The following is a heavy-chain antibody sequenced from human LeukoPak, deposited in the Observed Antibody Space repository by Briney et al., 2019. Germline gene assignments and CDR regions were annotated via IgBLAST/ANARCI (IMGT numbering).Heavy chain of an antibody. CDR1: GFTFSSYS. D-gene: IGHD3-9*01. CDR2: ISSSSSTI. CDR3: ATSYDILIGYFGS. V-gene: IGHV3-48*01. J-gene: IGHJ4*02. Sequence: TGGSLRLSCVASGFTFSSYSMNWVRQAPGKGLEWVSYISSSSSTIYYADSVKGRFTISRDNAKNSLYLQMNSLRAEDTAVYYCATSYDILIGYFGSWGQGTLVTVSS.